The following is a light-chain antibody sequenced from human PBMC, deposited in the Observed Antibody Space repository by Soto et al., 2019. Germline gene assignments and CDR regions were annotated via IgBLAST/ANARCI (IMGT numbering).Light chain of an antibody. J-gene: IGKJ2*01. CDR3: QQYNSYPGYT. CDR2: DAT. Sequence: DIQMTQSPSTLSASVGDRVTITCRASQSISIWLDWYQQKPEKEPNILIYDATSLDSGVPSTFSGSGSATEFTLTISSLQPDDFATYYCQQYNSYPGYTFGQGTKLELK. CDR1: QSISIW. V-gene: IGKV1-5*01.